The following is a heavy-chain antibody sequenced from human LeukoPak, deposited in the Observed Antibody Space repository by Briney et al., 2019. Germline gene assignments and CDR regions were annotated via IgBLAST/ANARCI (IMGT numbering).Heavy chain of an antibody. Sequence: ASVKVSCKVSGYTFTDYYMHWVQQAPGKGLEWMGLVDPEDGETIYAEKFQGRVTITADTSTDTAYMELSSLRSEDTAVYYCARDTGSEVVGATLNYWGQGTLVTVSP. J-gene: IGHJ4*02. CDR1: GYTFTDYY. CDR3: ARDTGSEVVGATLNY. CDR2: VDPEDGET. D-gene: IGHD2-15*01. V-gene: IGHV1-69-2*01.